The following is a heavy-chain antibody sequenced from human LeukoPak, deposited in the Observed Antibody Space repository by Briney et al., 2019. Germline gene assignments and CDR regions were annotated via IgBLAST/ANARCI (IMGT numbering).Heavy chain of an antibody. CDR3: ARQSGYSYGRYAFDI. CDR1: GGSFSGYY. CDR2: INHSGST. D-gene: IGHD5-18*01. Sequence: SETLSLTCAVYGGSFSGYYWSWIRQPPGKGLEWIGEINHSGSTNYNPSLKSRVTISVDTSKNQFSLKLSSVTAADTAVYYCARQSGYSYGRYAFDIWGQGTMVTVSS. V-gene: IGHV4-34*01. J-gene: IGHJ3*02.